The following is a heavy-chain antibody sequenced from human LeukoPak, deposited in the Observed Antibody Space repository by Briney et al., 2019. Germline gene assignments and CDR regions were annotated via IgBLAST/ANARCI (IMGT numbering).Heavy chain of an antibody. CDR1: GGSFSGYY. CDR2: INHSGST. J-gene: IGHJ4*02. D-gene: IGHD3-3*01. V-gene: IGHV4-34*01. CDR3: ARGRTYDFWSGPIDY. Sequence: KSSETLSLTCAVYGGSFSGYYWSWIRQPPGKGLEWIGEINHSGSTNYNPSPKSRVTISVDTSKNQFSLKLSSVTAADTAVYYCARGRTYDFWSGPIDYWGQGTLVTVSS.